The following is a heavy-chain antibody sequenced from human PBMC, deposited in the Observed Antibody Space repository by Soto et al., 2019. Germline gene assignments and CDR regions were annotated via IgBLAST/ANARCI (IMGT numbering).Heavy chain of an antibody. CDR3: ARTFGGVMSSIYFDY. Sequence: VPLVESGGGLVQPGGSLRPSCAASGFTFSSNWMSWVGQAQGKGLGWVANIKQDGSEKYYVDSVKGRCTSSRDNAKNSLYLQMNSLRAEDTAVYYCARTFGGVMSSIYFDYWGQGTLVTVSS. CDR1: GFTFSSNW. D-gene: IGHD3-16*01. CDR2: IKQDGSEK. V-gene: IGHV3-7*01. J-gene: IGHJ4*02.